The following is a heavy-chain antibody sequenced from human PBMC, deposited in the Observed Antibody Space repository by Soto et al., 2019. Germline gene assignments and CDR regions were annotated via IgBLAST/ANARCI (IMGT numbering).Heavy chain of an antibody. CDR2: INEDSSYI. V-gene: IGHV3-21*01. J-gene: IGHJ6*03. CDR1: GFSFISYS. Sequence: GGSLRLSCAASGFSFISYSMNWVRQAPWKGLEWVSSINEDSSYIYYAHSLRGRFTISRDNAKDSLYLQMNSLRAEDTAVYYCVRDFGWYFRSGYMDVWGDGATVTVSS. D-gene: IGHD3-3*01. CDR3: VRDFGWYFRSGYMDV.